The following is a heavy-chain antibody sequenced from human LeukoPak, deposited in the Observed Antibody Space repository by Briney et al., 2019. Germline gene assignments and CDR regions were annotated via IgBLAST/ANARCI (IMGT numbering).Heavy chain of an antibody. Sequence: GASVKVSCKASGRTFSSYAISWVRQAPGQGLEWIGGIIPIFGTANYAQKFQGRVTITADESTSTAYMDLSSLRSEDTAVYYCARGVSTGYCSSTSCFSFDYWGQGTLVTVSS. CDR3: ARGVSTGYCSSTSCFSFDY. CDR2: IIPIFGTA. J-gene: IGHJ4*02. V-gene: IGHV1-69*13. D-gene: IGHD2-2*01. CDR1: GRTFSSYA.